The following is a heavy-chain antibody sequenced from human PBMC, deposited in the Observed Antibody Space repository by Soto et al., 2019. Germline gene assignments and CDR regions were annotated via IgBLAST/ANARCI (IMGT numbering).Heavy chain of an antibody. V-gene: IGHV4-59*01. Sequence: PSETLSLTCPFSGFSISRYYWSWIRQPPGKGLEWIGYIYYSGRTNYNPSLKSRVTISVDTSKNQFSLKLSSVTAADTAVYYCARGYCSSTSCYIWDNWFDPWGQGTLVTVSS. J-gene: IGHJ5*02. CDR2: IYYSGRT. D-gene: IGHD2-2*02. CDR1: GFSISRYY. CDR3: ARGYCSSTSCYIWDNWFDP.